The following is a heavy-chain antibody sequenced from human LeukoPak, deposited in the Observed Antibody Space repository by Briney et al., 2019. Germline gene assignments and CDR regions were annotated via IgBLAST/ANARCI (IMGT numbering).Heavy chain of an antibody. J-gene: IGHJ3*02. Sequence: SETLSLTCTVSGGSISSYYWSWIRQPPGKGLEWIGNIYTSGSTNYNPSLKSRVTISVDTSKNQFSLKLSSVTAADTAVYYCARRGHYYDSSVITGAFDIWGQGTMVTVSS. CDR2: IYTSGST. CDR1: GGSISSYY. CDR3: ARRGHYYDSSVITGAFDI. V-gene: IGHV4-4*09. D-gene: IGHD3-22*01.